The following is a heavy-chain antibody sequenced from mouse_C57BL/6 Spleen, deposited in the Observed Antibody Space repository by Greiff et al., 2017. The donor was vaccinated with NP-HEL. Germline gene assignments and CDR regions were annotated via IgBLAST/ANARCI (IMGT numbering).Heavy chain of an antibody. V-gene: IGHV8-12*01. CDR2: IYWDDDK. J-gene: IGHJ2*01. CDR3: ARSTTVDYFDY. Sequence: QVTLKECGPGILQSSQTLSLTCSFSGFSLSTSGMGVSWIRQPSGKGLEWLAHIYWDDDKRYNPSLKSRLTISKDTSRNQVFLKITSVDTADTATYYCARSTTVDYFDYWGQGTTLTVSS. D-gene: IGHD1-1*01. CDR1: GFSLSTSGMG.